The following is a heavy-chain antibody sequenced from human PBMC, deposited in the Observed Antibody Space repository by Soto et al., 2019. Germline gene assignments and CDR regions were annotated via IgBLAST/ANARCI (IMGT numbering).Heavy chain of an antibody. J-gene: IGHJ4*02. CDR3: TRADSNTWYSDY. V-gene: IGHV5-51*01. CDR2: IYPGDSDT. Sequence: PGESLKISCKVSGYAFTSYWIDWVRQMPGKGLEWMGTIYPGDSDTRYSPSFQGQVTISADKSISTAYLQWSSLKASDTAMYYCTRADSNTWYSDYWGQGTVVTVSS. CDR1: GYAFTSYW. D-gene: IGHD6-13*01.